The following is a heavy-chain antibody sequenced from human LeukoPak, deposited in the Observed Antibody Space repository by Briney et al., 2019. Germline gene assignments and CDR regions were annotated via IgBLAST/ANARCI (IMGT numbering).Heavy chain of an antibody. CDR2: IRYDGSNK. D-gene: IGHD2-15*01. V-gene: IGHV3-30*02. CDR1: GFTFSSYG. Sequence: GGSLRLSCAASGFTFSSYGMHWVRQAPGKGLEWVAFIRYDGSNKYYADSVKGRSTISRDNSKNTLYLQMNSLRAEDTAVYYCAKGGPNLYCSGGSCYSGVGYWGQGTLVTVSS. J-gene: IGHJ4*02. CDR3: AKGGPNLYCSGGSCYSGVGY.